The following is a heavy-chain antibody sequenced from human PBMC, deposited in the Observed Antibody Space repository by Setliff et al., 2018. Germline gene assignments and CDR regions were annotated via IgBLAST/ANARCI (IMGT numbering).Heavy chain of an antibody. V-gene: IGHV3-33*06. CDR3: AKSGGYCSSTSCYNYYYYMDV. Sequence: GGSLRLSCAASGFTFSSYGMHWVRQAPGKGLEWVAVIWYDGSNKYYADSVKGRFTISRDNSKNTLYLQMNSLRAEDTAVYYCAKSGGYCSSTSCYNYYYYMDVWGKGATVTVS. D-gene: IGHD2-2*02. CDR1: GFTFSSYG. J-gene: IGHJ6*03. CDR2: IWYDGSNK.